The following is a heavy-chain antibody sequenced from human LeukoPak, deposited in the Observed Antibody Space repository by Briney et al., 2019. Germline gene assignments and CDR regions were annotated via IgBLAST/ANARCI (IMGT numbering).Heavy chain of an antibody. CDR2: IKEDGSEK. Sequence: GGSLRLSCAASEFTFSAYWMSWVRQAPGTGLEWVANIKEDGSEKYYVDSVKGRFIISRDNAKKSLYLQMNSLRAEDTAVYYCARQGYSYGLDYWGQGTLVTVSS. CDR1: EFTFSAYW. CDR3: ARQGYSYGLDY. J-gene: IGHJ4*02. V-gene: IGHV3-7*03. D-gene: IGHD5-18*01.